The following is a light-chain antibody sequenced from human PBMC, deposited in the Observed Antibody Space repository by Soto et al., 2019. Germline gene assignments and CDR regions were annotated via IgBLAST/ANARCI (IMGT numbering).Light chain of an antibody. CDR1: QDIRQN. CDR2: DAS. J-gene: IGKJ3*01. Sequence: DIQMTQSPSSLSASVGDRVTITCQASQDIRQNLNWYQQKPGKVPKLLIHDASNVETGVPPRFSGSGSGTDFTFPISSLQAEDFATYYCQQYEGVPPITFGPGTKVDMK. V-gene: IGKV1-33*01. CDR3: QQYEGVPPIT.